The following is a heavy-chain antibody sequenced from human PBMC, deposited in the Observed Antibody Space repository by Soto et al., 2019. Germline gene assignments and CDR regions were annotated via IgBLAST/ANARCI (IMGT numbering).Heavy chain of an antibody. D-gene: IGHD2-15*01. CDR2: ISYDGNNK. CDR1: GFTFSSFG. CDR3: AKALGYCSSGSCYPPGYYYGMDV. J-gene: IGHJ6*02. V-gene: IGHV3-30*18. Sequence: PGGSLRLSCAASGFTFSSFGMHWVRQAPGKGLEWVAVISYDGNNKYYADSVKGRFTISRDNSKNTLYLHMNSLGAEDTAVYYCAKALGYCSSGSCYPPGYYYGMDVWGQGTTVTVSS.